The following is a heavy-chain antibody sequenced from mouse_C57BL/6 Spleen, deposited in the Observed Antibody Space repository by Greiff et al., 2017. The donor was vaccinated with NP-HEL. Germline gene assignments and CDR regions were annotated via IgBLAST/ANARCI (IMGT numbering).Heavy chain of an antibody. CDR2: IYPGDGDT. D-gene: IGHD1-1*01. J-gene: IGHJ4*01. V-gene: IGHV1-82*01. CDR1: GYAFSSSW. CDR3: ARDGTRDYAMDY. Sequence: QVQLQQSGPELVKPGASVKISCKASGYAFSSSWMNWVKQRPGQGLEWIGRIYPGDGDTNYNGKFKGKATLTADKSSSTAYMQLSSLTSEDSAVYLCARDGTRDYAMDYWGQGTSVTVSS.